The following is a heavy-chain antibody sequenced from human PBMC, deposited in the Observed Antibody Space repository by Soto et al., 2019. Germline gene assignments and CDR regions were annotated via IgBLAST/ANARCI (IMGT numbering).Heavy chain of an antibody. CDR3: ARAEQLVRGAFDI. J-gene: IGHJ3*02. V-gene: IGHV3-53*01. Sequence: GGFLRLSCAASGFTVSSNYMSWVRQAPGKGLEWVSVIYSGGSTYYADSVKGRFTISRDNSKNTLYLQMNSLRAEDTAVYYCARAEQLVRGAFDIWGQGTMVTVSS. CDR2: IYSGGST. CDR1: GFTVSSNY. D-gene: IGHD6-6*01.